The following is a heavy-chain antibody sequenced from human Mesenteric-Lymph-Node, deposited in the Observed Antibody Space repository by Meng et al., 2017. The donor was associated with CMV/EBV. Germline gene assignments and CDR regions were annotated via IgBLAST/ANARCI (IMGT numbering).Heavy chain of an antibody. J-gene: IGHJ4*02. CDR1: GGSFSGYY. V-gene: IGHV4-34*01. D-gene: IGHD3-9*01. CDR3: ARGSSYDILTGYFDY. CDR2: INHSGST. Sequence: QVQLHRGGAGLLKPSETLSLTCAVYGGSFSGYYWNWIRQSPEKGLEWIGEINHSGSTTYNPSFTSRIIISVDTSTNQISLNMSSVTAADTAVYYCARGSSYDILTGYFDYWGQGALVTVSS.